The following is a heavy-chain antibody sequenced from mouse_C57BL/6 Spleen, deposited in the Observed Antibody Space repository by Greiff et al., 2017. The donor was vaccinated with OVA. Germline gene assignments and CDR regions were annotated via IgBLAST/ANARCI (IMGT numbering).Heavy chain of an antibody. CDR2: ISYDGSN. Sequence: EVKLQESGPGLVKPSQSLSLTCSVTGYSITSGYYWKWMRQFPGKKLEWMGYISYDGSNNYNPSLKNRISLTRDKSQNQFFMKLNSVTTEDTATFYCARAGVYDYDEYFDVWGTGTTVTVSS. D-gene: IGHD2-4*01. CDR1: GYSITSGYY. J-gene: IGHJ1*03. V-gene: IGHV3-6*01. CDR3: ARAGVYDYDEYFDV.